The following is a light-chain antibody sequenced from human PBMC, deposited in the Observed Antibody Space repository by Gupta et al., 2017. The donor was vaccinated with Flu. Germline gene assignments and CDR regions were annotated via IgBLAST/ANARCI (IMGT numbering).Light chain of an antibody. J-gene: IGKJ2*01. CDR1: QSVRTY. Sequence: EIVLTQSPATLSLSPGERATLFCRASQSVRTYLAWYKHKPGQAPRLLIYDASNRDTGIPARFSGSGYGTDFTLTISRREPEDFAVYYCQKRSNWPPYTFGQGTRMEIK. CDR3: QKRSNWPPYT. CDR2: DAS. V-gene: IGKV3-11*01.